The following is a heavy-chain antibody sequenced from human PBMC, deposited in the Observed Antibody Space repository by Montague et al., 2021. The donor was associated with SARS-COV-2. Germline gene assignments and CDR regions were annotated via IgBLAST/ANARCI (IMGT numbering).Heavy chain of an antibody. Sequence: SETLSLTCTVSGGSINDYYWTWVRQPAGEGLEWIGRIYSSGSANYNPFLASRVTMSLDTSKNQFSLNVNSVTAADTAVYYCARVLPDPVRTQYAFDIWGQGTMVTVSS. V-gene: IGHV4-4*07. CDR2: IYSSGSA. CDR1: GGSINDYY. J-gene: IGHJ3*02. CDR3: ARVLPDPVRTQYAFDI.